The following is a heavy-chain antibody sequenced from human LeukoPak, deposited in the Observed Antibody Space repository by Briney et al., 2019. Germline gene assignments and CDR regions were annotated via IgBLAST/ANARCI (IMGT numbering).Heavy chain of an antibody. V-gene: IGHV4-59*01. D-gene: IGHD3-16*01. Sequence: SETLSLTCTVSGGSISSYYWSWIRQPPGKGLEWIGYIYYSGSTNYNPSLKSRVTISVDTSKNQFSLKLSSVTAADTAVYYCARDRLTFGVDYWGQGTLVTLSS. J-gene: IGHJ4*02. CDR1: GGSISSYY. CDR3: ARDRLTFGVDY. CDR2: IYYSGST.